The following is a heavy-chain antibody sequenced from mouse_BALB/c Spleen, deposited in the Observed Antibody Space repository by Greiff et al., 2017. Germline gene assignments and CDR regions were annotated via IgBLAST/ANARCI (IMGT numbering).Heavy chain of an antibody. CDR2: IRSKSNNYAT. CDR3: VRHTYDYHWYFDV. Sequence: EVMLVESGGGLVQPKGSLKLSCAASGFTFNTYAMNWVRQAPGKGLEWVARIRSKSNNYATYYADSVKDRFTISRDDSQSMLYLQMNNLKTEDTAMYYCVRHTYDYHWYFDVWGAGTTVTVSS. V-gene: IGHV10-1*02. J-gene: IGHJ1*01. D-gene: IGHD2-4*01. CDR1: GFTFNTYA.